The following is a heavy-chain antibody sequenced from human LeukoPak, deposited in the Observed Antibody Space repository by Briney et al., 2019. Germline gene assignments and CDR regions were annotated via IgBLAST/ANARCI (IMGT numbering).Heavy chain of an antibody. CDR1: GYTFTYYV. D-gene: IGHD1-26*01. J-gene: IGHJ4*02. CDR3: ARGEKPYDY. CDR2: INAYNGST. V-gene: IGHV1-18*01. Sequence: ASVKVSCKPSGYTFTYYVISWVRPAPGQGLEWMGWINAYNGSTNVAQKFQGRVTMTTDTSTSTACMELRSLRSDDTAVYYCARGEKPYDYWGQGTLVSVSS.